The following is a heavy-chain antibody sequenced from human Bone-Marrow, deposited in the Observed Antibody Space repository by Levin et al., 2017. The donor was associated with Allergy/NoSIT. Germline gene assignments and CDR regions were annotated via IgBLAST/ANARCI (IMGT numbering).Heavy chain of an antibody. CDR3: AKVIYDFWSGNRAIDY. Sequence: GGSLRLSCAASGFTFSSNAMTWVRQAPGKGLEWVSAISGSGGSTHYADSVKGRFTISRDNSKNTLYLQMNSLRAEDTAVYYCAKVIYDFWSGNRAIDYWGQGTLVTVSS. J-gene: IGHJ4*02. CDR2: ISGSGGST. V-gene: IGHV3-23*01. CDR1: GFTFSSNA. D-gene: IGHD3-3*01.